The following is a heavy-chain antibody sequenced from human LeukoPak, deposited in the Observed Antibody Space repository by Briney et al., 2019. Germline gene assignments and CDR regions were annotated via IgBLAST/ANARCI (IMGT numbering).Heavy chain of an antibody. J-gene: IGHJ4*02. Sequence: GGSLRLSCAASGFTFSSYGMHWVRQAPGKGLEWVSGISGSGGSTYYADSVKGRFTISRDNSKNTLYLQMNSLRAEDTAVYYCAKVGSGWYYFDYWGQGTLVTVSS. CDR1: GFTFSSYG. V-gene: IGHV3-23*01. CDR2: ISGSGGST. D-gene: IGHD6-19*01. CDR3: AKVGSGWYYFDY.